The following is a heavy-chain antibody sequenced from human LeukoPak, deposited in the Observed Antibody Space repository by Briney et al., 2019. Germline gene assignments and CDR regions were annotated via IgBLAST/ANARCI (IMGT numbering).Heavy chain of an antibody. V-gene: IGHV3-7*01. D-gene: IGHD1-1*01. J-gene: IGHJ4*02. CDR3: VRDFSLTRLERPFDS. CDR1: GFTFSAYW. CDR2: INQDGSEK. Sequence: GGSLRLSCAASGFTFSAYWMTWVRQAPGKGLEWVANINQDGSEKYYVDSVKGRFTISKDNAKNSLYLQMNSLRAEDTAVYYCVRDFSLTRLERPFDSWGQGALVTVSS.